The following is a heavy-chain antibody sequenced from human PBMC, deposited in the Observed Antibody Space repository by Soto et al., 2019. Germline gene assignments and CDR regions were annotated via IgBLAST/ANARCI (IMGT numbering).Heavy chain of an antibody. CDR1: GFTFSSYG. Sequence: GGSLRLSCAASGFTFSSYGMHWVRQAPGKGLEWVAVIWYDGSNKYYADSVKGRFTISRDNSKNTLYLQMNSLRAEDTAVYYCARXIALLELRPYYYYGMDVWGQGTTVTVS. CDR3: ARXIALLELRPYYYYGMDV. CDR2: IWYDGSNK. J-gene: IGHJ6*02. D-gene: IGHD1-7*01. V-gene: IGHV3-33*01.